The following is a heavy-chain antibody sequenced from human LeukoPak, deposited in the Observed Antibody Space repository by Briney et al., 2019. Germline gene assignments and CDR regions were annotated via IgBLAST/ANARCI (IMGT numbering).Heavy chain of an antibody. V-gene: IGHV3-21*01. D-gene: IGHD5-18*01. CDR1: GFTFSSYS. CDR3: ARVLDTAQRGDY. Sequence: GGSLRLSCAASGFTFSSYSMNWVRQAPGKGLEWVSSISSSSSYIYYADSVKGRFTISRDNAKNSLYLQMNSLRAEDTVVYYCARVLDTAQRGDYWGQGTLVTVSS. J-gene: IGHJ4*02. CDR2: ISSSSSYI.